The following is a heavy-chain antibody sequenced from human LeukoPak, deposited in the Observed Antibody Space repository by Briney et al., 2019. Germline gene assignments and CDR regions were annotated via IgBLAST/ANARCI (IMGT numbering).Heavy chain of an antibody. CDR2: VNDGGDNT. D-gene: IGHD4-17*01. V-gene: IGHV3-23*01. Sequence: PGGSLRLSCSASGFTFSSYAMSWVRQAPGKGLEWVSSVNDGGDNTYYADYLRGRFTVSRDNSKNTLYLQMNSLRAEDTAVYYCASNWDYGDYQDAFDIWGQGTMVTVSS. CDR3: ASNWDYGDYQDAFDI. CDR1: GFTFSSYA. J-gene: IGHJ3*02.